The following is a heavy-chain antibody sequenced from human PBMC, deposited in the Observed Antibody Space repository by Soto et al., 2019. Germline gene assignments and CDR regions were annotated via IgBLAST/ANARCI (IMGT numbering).Heavy chain of an antibody. CDR2: ISWNSGSI. J-gene: IGHJ6*03. CDR1: GFTFDDYS. D-gene: IGHD3-10*01. V-gene: IGHV3-9*01. Sequence: PGGSLRLSFAASGFTFDDYSMHWVRQAPGKGLEWVSGISWNSGSIGYADSVKGRFTISRDNAKNSLYLQMNSLRAEDTALYYCAKAGRAAYYYYMDVWGKGTTVTVSS. CDR3: AKAGRAAYYYYMDV.